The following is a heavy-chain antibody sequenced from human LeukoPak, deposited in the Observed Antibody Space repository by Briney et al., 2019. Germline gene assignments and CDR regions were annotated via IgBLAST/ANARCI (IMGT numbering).Heavy chain of an antibody. CDR2: IYPGDSDI. Sequence: EESLKISCKGSGYSFNSYWIGWVRQRPGKGLEWMVIIYPGDSDIRYSPSFQGQVTISADKSIKTVYLQWNSLKASDTAIYYCVRQGFTSASGWDWGQGTLVTVSP. D-gene: IGHD3-10*01. CDR3: VRQGFTSASGWD. CDR1: GYSFNSYW. V-gene: IGHV5-51*01. J-gene: IGHJ4*02.